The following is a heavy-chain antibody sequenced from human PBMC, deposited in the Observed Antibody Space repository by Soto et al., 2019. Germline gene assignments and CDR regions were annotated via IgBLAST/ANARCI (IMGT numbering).Heavy chain of an antibody. CDR2: IDWDDDK. J-gene: IGHJ4*02. Sequence: GSGPTLVNPTQTLTLTCTFSGFSLSTSGMCVSWIRQPPGKALEWLALIDWDDDKYYSTSLKTRLTISKDTSKNQVVLTMTNMDPVDTATYYCARTLYQGNYYDSSAYVGYFDYWGQGTMVTVSS. D-gene: IGHD3-22*01. CDR1: GFSLSTSGMC. CDR3: ARTLYQGNYYDSSAYVGYFDY. V-gene: IGHV2-70*01.